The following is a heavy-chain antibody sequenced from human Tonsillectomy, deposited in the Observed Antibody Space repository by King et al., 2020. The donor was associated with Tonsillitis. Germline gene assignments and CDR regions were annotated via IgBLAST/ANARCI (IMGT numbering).Heavy chain of an antibody. CDR3: TRFPVVIKSSHFDY. CDR1: GFTFGDYA. D-gene: IGHD3-10*01. Sequence: VQLVESGGGLVQPGRSLRLSCTASGFTFGDYAMSWFRQAPGKGREWVGFIRKKAFGGTTEYAASVKGRFTISREDSKSIAYLQMHSLKTEDTAVYYCTRFPVVIKSSHFDYGGQGTLVTVSS. J-gene: IGHJ4*02. V-gene: IGHV3-49*03. CDR2: IRKKAFGGTT.